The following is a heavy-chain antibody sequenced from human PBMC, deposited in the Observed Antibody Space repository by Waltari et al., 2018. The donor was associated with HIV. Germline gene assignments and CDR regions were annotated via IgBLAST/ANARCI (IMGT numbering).Heavy chain of an antibody. V-gene: IGHV1-2*06. CDR2: INPNSGGT. J-gene: IGHJ3*02. Sequence: QVQLVQSGAEVKKRGASVKVSCKASGYSFTRYYMPRVRQAPGQGLGWVGRINPNSGGTNYAQKFKGRVTMTRDTSISTAYMELSRLRSDDTAVYYCARERDSYARDAFDIWGQGTMVTVSS. CDR1: GYSFTRYY. CDR3: ARERDSYARDAFDI. D-gene: IGHD5-18*01.